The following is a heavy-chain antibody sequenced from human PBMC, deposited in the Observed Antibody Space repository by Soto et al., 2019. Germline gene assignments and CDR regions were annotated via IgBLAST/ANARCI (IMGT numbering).Heavy chain of an antibody. Sequence: PSETLSLTCTVSGGSISSGGYYWSWIRQHPGKGLEWIGYIYYSGSTYYNPSFKSRVTISVDTSKNQFSLKLSSVTAADTAVYYCARDRGCISTSCSRYYYYYGMDVWGQGTTVTVSS. CDR1: GGSISSGGYY. J-gene: IGHJ6*02. V-gene: IGHV4-31*03. CDR3: ARDRGCISTSCSRYYYYYGMDV. CDR2: IYYSGST. D-gene: IGHD2-2*01.